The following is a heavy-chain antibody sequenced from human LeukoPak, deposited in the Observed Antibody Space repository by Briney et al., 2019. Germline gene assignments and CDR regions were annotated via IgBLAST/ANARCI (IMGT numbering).Heavy chain of an antibody. CDR1: GYTFTSYY. D-gene: IGHD3-22*01. CDR3: AREVGDNYYDSSGYYGFDP. J-gene: IGHJ5*02. CDR2: INPSGGST. V-gene: IGHV1-46*01. Sequence: ASVKVSCKASGYTFTSYYMHWVRQAPGQGLEWMGIINPSGGSTSYAQKFQGRVTMTRDTSTSTVYMELSSLRSEDTAVYYCAREVGDNYYDSSGYYGFDPWGQGTLVTVSS.